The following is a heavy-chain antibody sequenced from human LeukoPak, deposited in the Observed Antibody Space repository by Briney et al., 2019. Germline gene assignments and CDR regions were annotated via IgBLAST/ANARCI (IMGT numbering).Heavy chain of an antibody. V-gene: IGHV1-46*01. CDR1: GYTFTSYY. Sequence: GASVKVSCRASGYTFTSYYMHWVRQAPGQGLELMGVINPTGGSTTYAQRFVGRVTMTRDTSTRTVYMELSSLRSEDTAVYNCARGAGAGRSAWFDPWGQGTLVTVSS. D-gene: IGHD3-3*01. CDR3: ARGAGAGRSAWFDP. J-gene: IGHJ5*02. CDR2: INPTGGST.